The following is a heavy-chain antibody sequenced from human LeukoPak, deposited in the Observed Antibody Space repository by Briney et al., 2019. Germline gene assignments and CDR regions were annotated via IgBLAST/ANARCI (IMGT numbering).Heavy chain of an antibody. CDR2: IYHSGST. J-gene: IGHJ3*02. D-gene: IGHD1-26*01. Sequence: PSQTLSLTCTVSGGSISSGGYYWSWIRQPPGKGLEWIGYIYHSGSTYYNPSLKSRVTISVDRFKNQFSLKLSSVTAADTAVYYCASGVRELLPISRHDAFDIWGQGTMVTVSS. CDR1: GGSISSGGYY. V-gene: IGHV4-30-2*01. CDR3: ASGVRELLPISRHDAFDI.